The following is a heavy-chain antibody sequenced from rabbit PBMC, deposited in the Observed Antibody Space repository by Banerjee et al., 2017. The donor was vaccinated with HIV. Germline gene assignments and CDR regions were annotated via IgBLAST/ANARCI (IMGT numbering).Heavy chain of an antibody. CDR1: GFSFSSRYW. J-gene: IGHJ4*01. D-gene: IGHD1-1*01. CDR2: IITSSGNT. Sequence: QSLEESGGDLVQPEGSLTLTCTASGFSFSSRYWMCWVRQAPGKGLEWIGCIITSSGNTYYATWAKGRFTISKTSSTTVTLQMTSLTAADTATYFCARAGGFENYFNLWGPGTLVTVS. V-gene: IGHV1S40*01. CDR3: ARAGGFENYFNL.